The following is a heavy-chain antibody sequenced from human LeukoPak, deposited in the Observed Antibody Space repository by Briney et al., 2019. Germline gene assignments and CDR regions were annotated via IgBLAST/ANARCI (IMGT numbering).Heavy chain of an antibody. D-gene: IGHD3-10*01. V-gene: IGHV4-59*01. CDR3: AREADYGSGSPDTFDY. J-gene: IGHJ4*02. CDR1: GGSISSYY. CDR2: IYYSGST. Sequence: SETLSLTCTVSGGSISSYYWSWIRQPPGKGLEWIGYIYYSGSTNYSPSLKSRVTISVDTSKNQFSLKLSSVTAADTAVYYCAREADYGSGSPDTFDYWGQGTLVTVSS.